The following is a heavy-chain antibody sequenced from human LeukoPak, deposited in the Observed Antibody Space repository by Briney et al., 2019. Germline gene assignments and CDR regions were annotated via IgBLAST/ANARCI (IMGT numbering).Heavy chain of an antibody. CDR1: GYTFTRYD. CDR2: MNPNSGKT. CDR3: ARSPTGAFDI. J-gene: IGHJ3*02. Sequence: ASVKVSCKASGYTFTRYDINWVRQTTGQGPEWMGWMNPNSGKTGYAQKFQGRVTMTWDTSISTAYMDLSSLRSGDTAVYYCARSPTGAFDIWGQGTMVTVSS. V-gene: IGHV1-8*01. D-gene: IGHD7-27*01.